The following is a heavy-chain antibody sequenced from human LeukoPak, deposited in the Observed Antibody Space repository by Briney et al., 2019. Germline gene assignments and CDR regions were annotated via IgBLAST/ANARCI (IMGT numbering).Heavy chain of an antibody. CDR2: ISGGGGNT. J-gene: IGHJ3*02. V-gene: IGHV3-23*01. CDR1: KFAFSSYA. CDR3: GKNRYSGSLSPFDI. D-gene: IGHD1-26*01. Sequence: GGSLRLSCAASKFAFSSYAMSWVRQAPGKGLEWVSAISGGGGNTYYADSVKGRFTISRDNSKNTLYLQMNGLRAEDTAVYYCGKNRYSGSLSPFDIWGQGTMVTVSS.